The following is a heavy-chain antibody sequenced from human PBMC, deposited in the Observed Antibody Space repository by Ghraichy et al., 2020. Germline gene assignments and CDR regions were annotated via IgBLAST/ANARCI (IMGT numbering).Heavy chain of an antibody. CDR1: GYTITELS. D-gene: IGHD1-26*01. J-gene: IGHJ3*02. CDR2: FDPEDGET. Sequence: ASVKVSCKVSGYTITELSMHWVRQAPGKGLEWMGGFDPEDGETIYAQKFQGRVTMTEDTSTDTAYMELSSLRSEDTAVYYCATAGLGSYSFDAFDIWGQGTMVTVSS. V-gene: IGHV1-24*01. CDR3: ATAGLGSYSFDAFDI.